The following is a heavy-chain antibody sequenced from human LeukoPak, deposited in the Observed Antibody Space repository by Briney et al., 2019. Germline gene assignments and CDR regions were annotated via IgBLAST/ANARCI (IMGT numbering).Heavy chain of an antibody. D-gene: IGHD2-21*02. Sequence: PGGSLRLSCAASGFTFSNAWMSWVRQAPGKGLEWVGRIKSKTDGGTTDYAAPVKGRFTISRDDSKNTLYLQMNSLKTEDTAVYYCTTEYCGGDCYASFPEFDYWGQGTLVTVSS. CDR1: GFTFSNAW. CDR3: TTEYCGGDCYASFPEFDY. CDR2: IKSKTDGGTT. V-gene: IGHV3-15*01. J-gene: IGHJ4*02.